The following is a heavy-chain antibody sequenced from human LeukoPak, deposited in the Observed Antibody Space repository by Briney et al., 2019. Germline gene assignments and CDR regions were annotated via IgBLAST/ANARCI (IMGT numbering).Heavy chain of an antibody. V-gene: IGHV1-2*02. CDR3: ARDSLSDDSSGYYDF. CDR2: INPKTLGT. CDR1: GYTFTAYY. J-gene: IGHJ4*02. D-gene: IGHD3-22*01. Sequence: ASVKVFCKASGYTFTAYYIHWVRQAPGHGLEWMGWINPKTLGTNYAQKFRGRVTLTRDTSITTVYMELSSLRSDDTAVYYCARDSLSDDSSGYYDFWGQGALVTVST.